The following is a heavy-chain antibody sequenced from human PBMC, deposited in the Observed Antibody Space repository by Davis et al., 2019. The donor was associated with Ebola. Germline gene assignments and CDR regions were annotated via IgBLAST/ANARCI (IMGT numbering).Heavy chain of an antibody. CDR1: GYTFTSYG. CDR3: ARDYGVVPAATVDY. D-gene: IGHD2-2*01. Sequence: ASVKVSCKASGYTFTSYGISWVRQAPGQGLEWMGWISAYNGNTNYAQRLQGRVTMTTDTSTRTAYMELRSLRSDDTAVYYCARDYGVVPAATVDYWGQGTLVTVSS. CDR2: ISAYNGNT. V-gene: IGHV1-18*04. J-gene: IGHJ4*02.